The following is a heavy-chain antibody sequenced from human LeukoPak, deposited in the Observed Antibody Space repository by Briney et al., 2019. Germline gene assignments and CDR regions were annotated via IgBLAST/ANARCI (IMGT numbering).Heavy chain of an antibody. J-gene: IGHJ4*02. V-gene: IGHV3-23*01. CDR3: AARRYDSSGYYYVC. D-gene: IGHD3-22*01. Sequence: GGSLRLSCAASGFTFSSYGMSWVRQAPGKGLEWVSAISGSGGSTYYADSVEGRFTISRDNSKNTLYLQMNSLRAEDTAVYYCAARRYDSSGYYYVCWGQGTLVTVSS. CDR2: ISGSGGST. CDR1: GFTFSSYG.